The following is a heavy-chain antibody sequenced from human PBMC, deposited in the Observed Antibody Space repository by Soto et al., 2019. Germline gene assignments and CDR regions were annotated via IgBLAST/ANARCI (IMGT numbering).Heavy chain of an antibody. CDR2: IYYSGST. J-gene: IGHJ6*02. Sequence: PSETLSVTCTVSSGSANSGCYPLGWSRPHPGKGPEWIGDIYYSGSTYYNPSLKSRVTISIDTSTNHFSLHLSALTAADTAVYYCARAPIPNWNYYGMDVWGQGTTVT. V-gene: IGHV4-31*03. D-gene: IGHD1-1*01. CDR1: SGSANSGCYP. CDR3: ARAPIPNWNYYGMDV.